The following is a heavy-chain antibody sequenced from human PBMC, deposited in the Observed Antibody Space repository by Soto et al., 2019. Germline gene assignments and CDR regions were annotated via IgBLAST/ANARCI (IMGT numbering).Heavy chain of an antibody. J-gene: IGHJ3*02. CDR1: GGSISSGGYY. Sequence: PSETLSLTCSVSGGSISSGGYYWSWIRQHPGKGLEWIGYIYYIGSTYYNPSLKSRLIMSVDTSENQLSLKLSSVTAADTAVYYCARGPTTVITGAFDIWGQGTMVTVSS. V-gene: IGHV4-31*03. D-gene: IGHD4-17*01. CDR2: IYYIGST. CDR3: ARGPTTVITGAFDI.